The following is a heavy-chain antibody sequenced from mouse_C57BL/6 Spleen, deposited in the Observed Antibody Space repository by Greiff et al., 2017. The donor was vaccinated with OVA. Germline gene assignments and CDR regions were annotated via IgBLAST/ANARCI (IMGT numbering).Heavy chain of an antibody. CDR3: ARPYGNLYCDY. CDR2: INPNNGGT. Sequence: VQLQQSGPELVKPGASVKISCKASGYTFTDYYMNWVQQSHGKSLEWIGDINPNNGGTSYNQKFKGKATLTVDKSSSTAYMELRSLTSEDSAVYYCARPYGNLYCDYRGQGTTLTVSS. V-gene: IGHV1-26*01. CDR1: GYTFTDYY. J-gene: IGHJ2*01. D-gene: IGHD2-1*01.